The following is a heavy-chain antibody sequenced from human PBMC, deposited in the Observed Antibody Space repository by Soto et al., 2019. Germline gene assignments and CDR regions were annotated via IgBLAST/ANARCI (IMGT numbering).Heavy chain of an antibody. J-gene: IGHJ5*02. V-gene: IGHV4-31*03. CDR2: IYYSGST. CDR3: AREQQLVFNWFDP. D-gene: IGHD6-13*01. CDR1: GGSISSGGYY. Sequence: LSLTCTVSGGSISSGGYYWSWIRQHPGKGLEWIGYIYYSGSTYYNPSLKSRVTISVDTSKNQFSLKLSSVTAADTAVYYCAREQQLVFNWFDPWGQGTLVTVS.